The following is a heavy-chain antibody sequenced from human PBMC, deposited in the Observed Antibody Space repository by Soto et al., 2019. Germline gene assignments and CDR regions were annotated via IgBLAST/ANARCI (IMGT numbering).Heavy chain of an antibody. J-gene: IGHJ4*02. Sequence: NPSETLSLTCALYGGSFSGYYWSWICQPPGKGLEWIGEINHSGSTNYNPSLKSRVTISVDTSKNQFSLKLSSVTAADTAVSYFAGPISDCGGDCYYFDYWGQGALVTVSS. CDR3: AGPISDCGGDCYYFDY. CDR2: INHSGST. D-gene: IGHD2-21*02. V-gene: IGHV4-34*01. CDR1: GGSFSGYY.